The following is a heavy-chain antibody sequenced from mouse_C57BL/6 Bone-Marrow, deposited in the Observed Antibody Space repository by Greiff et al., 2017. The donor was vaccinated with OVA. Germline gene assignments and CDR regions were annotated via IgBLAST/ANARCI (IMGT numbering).Heavy chain of an antibody. Sequence: DVMLVESGGGLVQPKGSLKLSCAASGFSFNTYAMNWVRQAPGKGLEWVARIRSKSNNYATYYADSVKDRFTISRDDSESMLYLQMNNLKTEDTAMYYCVRGSAWFAYWGQGTRVTVSA. CDR3: VRGSAWFAY. V-gene: IGHV10-1*01. CDR1: GFSFNTYA. CDR2: IRSKSNNYAT. J-gene: IGHJ3*01.